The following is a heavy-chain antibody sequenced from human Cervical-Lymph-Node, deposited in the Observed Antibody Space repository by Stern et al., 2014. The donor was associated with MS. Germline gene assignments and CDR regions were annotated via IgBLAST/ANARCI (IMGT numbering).Heavy chain of an antibody. CDR1: GGSISSGGSF. J-gene: IGHJ4*02. CDR2: IYDSRTT. V-gene: IGHV4-30-4*01. CDR3: ARFNSAMPSFDY. D-gene: IGHD2-2*01. Sequence: DQLVESGPGLVKPSQTLSLTCTVAGGSISSGGSFWSWVRQSPGTGLEWIGYIYDSRTTYYAPSLKSRVSMSIDTSKNQFSLELTSVTAADTAVYFCARFNSAMPSFDYWGQGTRVTVSS.